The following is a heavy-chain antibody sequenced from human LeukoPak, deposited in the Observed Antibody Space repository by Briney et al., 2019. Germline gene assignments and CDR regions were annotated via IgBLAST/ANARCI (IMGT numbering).Heavy chain of an antibody. J-gene: IGHJ4*02. Sequence: PGGSLRLSCAASGFTVSSNYMSWVRQAPGKGLEWVSVIYSGGSTYYADSVKGRFTISRDNSKNTLYLQMNSLRAEDTAVYYCARVWNTALGFDYWGQGTLVTVSS. CDR2: IYSGGST. D-gene: IGHD1-1*01. CDR1: GFTVSSNY. CDR3: ARVWNTALGFDY. V-gene: IGHV3-53*01.